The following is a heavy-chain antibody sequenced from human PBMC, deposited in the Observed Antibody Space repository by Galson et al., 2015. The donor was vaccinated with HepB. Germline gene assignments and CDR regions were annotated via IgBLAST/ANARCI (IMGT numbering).Heavy chain of an antibody. CDR3: TRDGGKIAVAGHAFDI. V-gene: IGHV3-49*03. Sequence: SLRLSCAASGFTFGDDAMTWFRQAPGKGLEWVGFIRSKAYGGTTEYAASVKGRFTISRDDSRSIAYLQMNSLKTEDTAVYYCTRDGGKIAVAGHAFDIWGQGTMVTVSS. CDR2: IRSKAYGGTT. J-gene: IGHJ3*02. CDR1: GFTFGDDA. D-gene: IGHD6-19*01.